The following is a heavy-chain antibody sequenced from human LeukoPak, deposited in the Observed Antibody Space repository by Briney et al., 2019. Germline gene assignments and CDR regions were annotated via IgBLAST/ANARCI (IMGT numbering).Heavy chain of an antibody. V-gene: IGHV3-23*01. CDR2: ISGSGGST. Sequence: GGSLRLSCAGSGFTFNNYAMGWVRQAPGKGLEWVSAISGSGGSTSYADSVKGRFTISRDNSKNTQYLQMNSLRAEDTAVYYCAKDERGYSRNPDYWGQGTLVTVSS. D-gene: IGHD5-18*01. J-gene: IGHJ4*02. CDR3: AKDERGYSRNPDY. CDR1: GFTFNNYA.